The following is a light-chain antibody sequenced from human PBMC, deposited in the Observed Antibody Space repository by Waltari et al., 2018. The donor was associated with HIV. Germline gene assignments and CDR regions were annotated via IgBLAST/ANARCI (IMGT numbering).Light chain of an antibody. V-gene: IGKV3-11*01. CDR2: DAS. J-gene: IGKJ4*01. CDR1: PSVSSY. Sequence: EIVLTQSPATLSLSPGERPTLSFRASPSVSSYFAWYQQKPGQAPRLLIYDASNRATGIPARFSGSGSGTDFTLTISSLEPEDFAVYYCQQRSNWPSLTFGGGTKVEIK. CDR3: QQRSNWPSLT.